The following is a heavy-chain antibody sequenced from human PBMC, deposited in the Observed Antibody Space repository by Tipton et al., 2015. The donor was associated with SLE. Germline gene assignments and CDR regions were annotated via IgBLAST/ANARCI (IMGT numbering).Heavy chain of an antibody. V-gene: IGHV4-59*01. D-gene: IGHD4-11*01. Sequence: TLSLTCSVSGDSIGTYYWNWIRQPPGKGLEFVGSVHYSRSTDYNSSLKSRITVSLDTSQNQFSLKLTSVTAADTAVYFCARGRYSETYYFDHWGQGILVTASS. CDR3: ARGRYSETYYFDH. CDR1: GDSIGTYY. J-gene: IGHJ4*02. CDR2: VHYSRST.